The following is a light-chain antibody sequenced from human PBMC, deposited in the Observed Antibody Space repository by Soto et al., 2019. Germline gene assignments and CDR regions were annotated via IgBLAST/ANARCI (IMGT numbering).Light chain of an antibody. CDR1: SSNIGNNA. J-gene: IGLJ3*02. V-gene: IGLV1-36*01. Sequence: QSVLPQPPSLSAAPRQRVTISCSGSSSNIGNNAVNWYQKFPGKAPKLLIHFDDRVASGVSDRFSGSKSGTSASLAISGLQSEDEAEYYCAAWDDSLTGPVFGGGTKVTVL. CDR2: FDD. CDR3: AAWDDSLTGPV.